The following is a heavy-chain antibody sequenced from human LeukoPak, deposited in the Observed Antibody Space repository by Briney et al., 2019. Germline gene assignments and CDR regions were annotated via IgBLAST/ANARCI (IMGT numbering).Heavy chain of an antibody. CDR3: AKGGGGRLIYYYYMDV. CDR2: MTWNSDSI. J-gene: IGHJ6*03. CDR1: GFTFDDYA. Sequence: PGRSLRLSCAASGFTFDDYAMHWVRQAPGKGLEWVSGMTWNSDSIDYADSVKGRFTISRDNAKNSLYLQMNSLRAEDMALYYCAKGGGGRLIYYYYMDVWGKGTTVTVSS. V-gene: IGHV3-9*03. D-gene: IGHD3-16*01.